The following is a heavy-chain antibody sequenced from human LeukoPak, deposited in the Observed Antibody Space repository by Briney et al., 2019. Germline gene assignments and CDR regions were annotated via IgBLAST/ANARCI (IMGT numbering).Heavy chain of an antibody. D-gene: IGHD6-6*01. CDR2: LNPNNGST. CDR3: ARAFYSSSSGGGNYFDY. V-gene: IGHV1-8*01. CDR1: GYTFTSFD. J-gene: IGHJ4*02. Sequence: ASVKVSCTASGYTFTSFDINWVRQATGQGLEWMGYLNPNNGSTGYAQKFQGGVTMTRNTSRGTAYMEVNSLKSDDTAMYYCARAFYSSSSGGGNYFDYWGLGTMVTVSS.